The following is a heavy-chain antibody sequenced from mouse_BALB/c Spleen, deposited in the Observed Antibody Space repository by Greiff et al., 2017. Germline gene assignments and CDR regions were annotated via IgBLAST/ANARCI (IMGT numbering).Heavy chain of an antibody. Sequence: EVKVVESGGGLVKPGGSLKLSCAASGFTFSSYAMSWVRQSPEKRLEWVAEISSGGSYTYYPDTVTGRFTISRDNAKNTLYLEMSSLRSEDTAMYYCARRNYGFDDWGQGTTLTVSS. CDR1: GFTFSSYA. V-gene: IGHV5-9-4*01. J-gene: IGHJ2*01. CDR3: ARRNYGFDD. CDR2: ISSGGSYT. D-gene: IGHD2-1*01.